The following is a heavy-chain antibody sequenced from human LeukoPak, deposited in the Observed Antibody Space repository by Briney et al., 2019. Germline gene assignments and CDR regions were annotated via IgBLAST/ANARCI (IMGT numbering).Heavy chain of an antibody. D-gene: IGHD3-22*01. CDR3: AGYYYDSSGYFDY. CDR1: GFTFSDYY. V-gene: IGHV3-11*01. J-gene: IGHJ4*02. Sequence: GGSLRLSCAASGFTFSDYYMSWIRQAPGKGLEWVSYISSSGSTIYYADSVKGRFTISRDNAKNSLYLQMNSLRAEDTAVYYCAGYYYDSSGYFDYWGQGTLVTVSS. CDR2: ISSSGSTI.